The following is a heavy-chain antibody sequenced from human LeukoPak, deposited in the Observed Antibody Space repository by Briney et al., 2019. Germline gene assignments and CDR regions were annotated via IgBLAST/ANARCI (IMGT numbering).Heavy chain of an antibody. CDR2: VNGDGSRT. CDR3: AREGYFDSSGYDFGY. D-gene: IGHD3-22*01. CDR1: GFSLSSYW. J-gene: IGHJ4*02. Sequence: GGSLRLSCAASGFSLSSYWMHWVRQALGKGLVWVLRVNGDGSRTSYADSVKGRFTISRDDAKNTLYLQMNSLRAEDTAVYYCAREGYFDSSGYDFGYWGQGTLVTVSS. V-gene: IGHV3-74*01.